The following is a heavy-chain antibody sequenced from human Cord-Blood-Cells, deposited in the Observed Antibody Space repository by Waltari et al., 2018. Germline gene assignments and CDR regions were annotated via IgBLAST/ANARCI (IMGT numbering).Heavy chain of an antibody. D-gene: IGHD3-16*01. CDR3: ARGQRGKNWFDP. Sequence: QVQLQQWGAGLLKPSETLSLTCAVYGGSFSGYYWSWIRQPPGKGLGGIGAINHSGSTNNNPSLKSRVTRSVDTSKNQFSLKLSSVTAADTAVYYCARGQRGKNWFDPWGQGTLVTVSS. CDR1: GGSFSGYY. J-gene: IGHJ5*02. V-gene: IGHV4-34*01. CDR2: INHSGST.